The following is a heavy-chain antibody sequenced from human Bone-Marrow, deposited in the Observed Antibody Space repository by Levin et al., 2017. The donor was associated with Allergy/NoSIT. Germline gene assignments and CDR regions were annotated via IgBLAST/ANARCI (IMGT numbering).Heavy chain of an antibody. J-gene: IGHJ4*02. Sequence: PSETLSLTCAASGFTFSSYWMHWVRQTPGKGLVWVSRINSDGSNTNYADSVKGRFTMSRDNAKSTLYLQMNSLRAEDTAVYYCARAPGYSNGDNYFDYWGQGTLVTVSS. CDR3: ARAPGYSNGDNYFDY. D-gene: IGHD5-18*01. CDR1: GFTFSSYW. CDR2: INSDGSNT. V-gene: IGHV3-74*01.